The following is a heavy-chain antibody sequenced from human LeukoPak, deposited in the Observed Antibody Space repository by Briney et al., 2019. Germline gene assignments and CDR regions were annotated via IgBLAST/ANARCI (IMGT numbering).Heavy chain of an antibody. CDR2: IKEDGSEK. D-gene: IGHD6-19*01. CDR3: ARGLYSSGP. J-gene: IGHJ5*02. CDR1: GFTFSSYW. Sequence: GGSLRLSCAASGFTFSSYWMSWVRPAPGKGLAWVANIKEDGSEKNYVDSVKGRFTVSRDNAKNSLYLQMNSLRAEDTAVYYCARGLYSSGPWGQGTLVTVSS. V-gene: IGHV3-7*05.